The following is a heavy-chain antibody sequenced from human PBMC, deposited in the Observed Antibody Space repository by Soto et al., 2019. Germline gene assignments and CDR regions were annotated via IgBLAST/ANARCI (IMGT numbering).Heavy chain of an antibody. CDR1: GFTFDDYA. CDR2: ISWNSGSI. J-gene: IGHJ3*02. D-gene: IGHD2-15*01. Sequence: GGSLRLSCAASGFTFDDYAMHWVRQAPGKGLEWVSGISWNSGSIGYADSVKGRFTISRDNAKNSLYLQMNSLRAEDTALYYCAKAFRGGGSHIDDAFDIWGQGTMVTVSS. V-gene: IGHV3-9*01. CDR3: AKAFRGGGSHIDDAFDI.